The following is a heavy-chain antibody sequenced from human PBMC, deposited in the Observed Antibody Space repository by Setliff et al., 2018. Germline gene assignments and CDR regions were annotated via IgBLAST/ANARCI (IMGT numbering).Heavy chain of an antibody. Sequence: PSATLSLTCAVYGGSFSTYFWSWIRQPPGKGLEWIGELSHSGRANYNPSLKSRVTMSVDTSKNQFSLNLNSVTAADTAVYYFRLAHCNTTSCEEALDFWSQGTLVTVSS. CDR3: RLAHCNTTSCEEALDF. V-gene: IGHV4-34*01. J-gene: IGHJ4*02. CDR2: LSHSGRA. CDR1: GGSFSTYF. D-gene: IGHD2-2*01.